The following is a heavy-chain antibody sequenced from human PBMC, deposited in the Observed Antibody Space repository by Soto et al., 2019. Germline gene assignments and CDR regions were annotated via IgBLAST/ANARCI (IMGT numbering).Heavy chain of an antibody. V-gene: IGHV4-34*01. CDR2: INHSGSS. J-gene: IGHJ4*02. D-gene: IGHD3-3*01. CDR1: NASFSVYY. Sequence: TLSLTCALYNASFSVYYWTWIRQPPGKGLEWIGEINHSGSSNSNPSLKSRVTISVDTSKNQFSLKLSSVTAADTAVYYCARGVYDFWSGYYYFDYWGQGTLVTVSS. CDR3: ARGVYDFWSGYYYFDY.